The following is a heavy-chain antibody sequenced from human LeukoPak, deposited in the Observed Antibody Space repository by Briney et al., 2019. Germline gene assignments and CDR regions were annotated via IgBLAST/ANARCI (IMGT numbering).Heavy chain of an antibody. V-gene: IGHV3-30*04. CDR1: GFTFSSYA. Sequence: GGSLRLSCAASGFTFSSYAMHWVRQAPGKGLEWVAVISYDGSNKYYADSVKGRFTISRDNSKNTLYLQMNSLRAEDTAVYYCARDKSRSRAFDIWGQGTMVTVSS. D-gene: IGHD6-13*01. J-gene: IGHJ3*02. CDR3: ARDKSRSRAFDI. CDR2: ISYDGSNK.